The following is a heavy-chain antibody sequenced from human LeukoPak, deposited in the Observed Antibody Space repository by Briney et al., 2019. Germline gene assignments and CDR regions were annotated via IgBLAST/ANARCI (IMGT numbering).Heavy chain of an antibody. D-gene: IGHD3-10*01. CDR1: GFTFSNSA. J-gene: IGHJ3*02. V-gene: IGHV3-23*01. CDR3: AKDLQFGEYDSFDI. CDR2: IVGGGGAT. Sequence: GRSLRLSCAASGFTFSNSATTWVRQAPGDWLEWVSVIVGGGGATSYADCVEGRFTISRDNSKNTLYLQMERLRSQHTAVYYCAKDLQFGEYDSFDIWGQGTMVTVSS.